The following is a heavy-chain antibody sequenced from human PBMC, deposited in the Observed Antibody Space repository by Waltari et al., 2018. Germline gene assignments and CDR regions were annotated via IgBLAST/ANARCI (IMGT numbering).Heavy chain of an antibody. D-gene: IGHD3-10*01. J-gene: IGHJ4*02. CDR2: IKYSGST. CDR1: GFTFSSYAM. V-gene: IGHV4-4*02. CDR3: ARHPQYGSGKQFDY. Sequence: VQLVESGGGLVQPGGSLRLSCAASGFTFSSYAMSWVRQPPGKGLEWIGEIKYSGSTNYNPSLKSRVTISVDRSKNQFSLKLSSVTAADTAVYYCARHPQYGSGKQFDYWGQGTLVTVSS.